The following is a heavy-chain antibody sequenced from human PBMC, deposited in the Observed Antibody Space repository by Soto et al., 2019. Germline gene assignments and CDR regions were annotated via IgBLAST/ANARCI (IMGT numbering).Heavy chain of an antibody. V-gene: IGHV3-30-3*01. D-gene: IGHD2-15*01. J-gene: IGHJ4*02. CDR1: GFTFSSHT. Sequence: GGSLRLSCAASGFTFSSHTMHWVRQAPGKGLEWLSLMSHDGNIKFYADSVKGRFTISRDNCKNTLYLQMNSLRAEDTAVYYCARVPSSSGRAHFDYWGQGTLVTVSS. CDR2: MSHDGNIK. CDR3: ARVPSSSGRAHFDY.